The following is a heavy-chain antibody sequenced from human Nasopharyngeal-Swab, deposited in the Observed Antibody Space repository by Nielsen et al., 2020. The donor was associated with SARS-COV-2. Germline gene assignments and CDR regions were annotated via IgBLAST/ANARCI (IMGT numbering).Heavy chain of an antibody. CDR2: IYWNGDE. Sequence: WIRQPPGKAPEWLAVIYWNGDERYNPSLKTRLTITKDSSKNEVVLTMTNMDPVDTATYYCAHCPFSSTWFLDYWGQGISVTVSS. D-gene: IGHD2-2*01. J-gene: IGHJ4*02. V-gene: IGHV2-5*01. CDR3: AHCPFSSTWFLDY.